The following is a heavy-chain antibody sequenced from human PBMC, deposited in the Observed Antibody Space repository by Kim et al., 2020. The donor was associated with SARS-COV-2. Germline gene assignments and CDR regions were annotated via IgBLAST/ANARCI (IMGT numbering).Heavy chain of an antibody. Sequence: ASVKVSCKASGYTFTGYYMHWVRQAPGQGLEWMGWINPNSGGTNYAQKFQGRVTMTRDTSISTAYMELSRLRSDDTAVYYCARVLILSQWLVPFDYWGQGTLVTVSS. CDR1: GYTFTGYY. D-gene: IGHD6-19*01. J-gene: IGHJ4*02. CDR2: INPNSGGT. V-gene: IGHV1-2*02. CDR3: ARVLILSQWLVPFDY.